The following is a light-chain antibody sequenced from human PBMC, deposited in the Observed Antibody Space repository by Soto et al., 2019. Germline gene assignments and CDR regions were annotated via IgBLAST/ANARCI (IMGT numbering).Light chain of an antibody. CDR1: SSNIGKNY. CDR3: ATWDSSLSAYV. J-gene: IGLJ1*01. V-gene: IGLV1-51*01. Sequence: QSVLMQPPSVSAAPGQKVTITCSGSSSNIGKNYISWYQQLPGTAPKLLIYDSSQRPSGIPDRVSGSKSGTSATLGITGLQTGDEADYYCATWDSSLSAYVFGTGTQLTVL. CDR2: DSS.